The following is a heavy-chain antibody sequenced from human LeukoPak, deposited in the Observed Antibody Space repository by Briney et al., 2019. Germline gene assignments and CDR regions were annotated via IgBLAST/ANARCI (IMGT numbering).Heavy chain of an antibody. J-gene: IGHJ6*02. Sequence: SVKVSCKASGFTFTSSAMQWVRQARGQRLEWIGWIVVGSGNTNYAQKFQERVTITRDMSTSTAYMELSSLGSEDTAVYYCAADSSGWSRIKNYYYYGMDVWGQGTTVTVSS. D-gene: IGHD6-19*01. CDR3: AADSSGWSRIKNYYYYGMDV. CDR1: GFTFTSSA. CDR2: IVVGSGNT. V-gene: IGHV1-58*02.